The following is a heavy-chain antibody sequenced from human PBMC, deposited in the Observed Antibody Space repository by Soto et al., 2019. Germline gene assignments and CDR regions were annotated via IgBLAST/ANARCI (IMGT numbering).Heavy chain of an antibody. J-gene: IGHJ6*02. CDR2: ISSSGSTI. D-gene: IGHD6-6*01. CDR1: GFTFSDYY. CDR3: ARDSSEQLVRGLYYYYGMDV. V-gene: IGHV3-11*01. Sequence: PGGSLRLSCAASGFTFSDYYMSWIRQAPGKGLEWVSYISSSGSTIYYADSVKGRFTISRDNAKNSLYLQMNSLGAEDTAVYYCARDSSEQLVRGLYYYYGMDVWGQGTTVTSP.